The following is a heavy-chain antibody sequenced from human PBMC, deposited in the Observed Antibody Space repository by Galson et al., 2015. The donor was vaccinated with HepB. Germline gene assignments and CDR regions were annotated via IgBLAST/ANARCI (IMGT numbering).Heavy chain of an antibody. V-gene: IGHV3-73*01. J-gene: IGHJ4*02. CDR2: IRSKANSYAT. CDR1: GFTFSGSA. D-gene: IGHD3-10*01. CDR3: TETNYYGSGTFDY. Sequence: SLRLSCAASGFTFSGSAMHWVRQASGKGLEWVGRIRSKANSYATAYAASVKGRFTISRDDSKNTAYLQMNSLKTEDTAVYYCTETNYYGSGTFDYWGQGTLVTVSS.